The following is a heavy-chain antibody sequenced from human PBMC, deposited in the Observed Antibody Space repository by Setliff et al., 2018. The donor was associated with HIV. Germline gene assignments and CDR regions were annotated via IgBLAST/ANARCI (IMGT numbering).Heavy chain of an antibody. Sequence: GGSLRLSCAASGFTFRNYKFNWVRQAPGRGLEWVSSISIGSGGAIDYADSVQGRFTISRENSKNSLYLQMNSLRVEDTAVYYCARAKGSGTYVFDIWGRGTRVTVS. V-gene: IGHV3-48*03. CDR2: ISIGSGGAI. CDR3: ARAKGSGTYVFDI. J-gene: IGHJ3*02. CDR1: GFTFRNYK. D-gene: IGHD2-15*01.